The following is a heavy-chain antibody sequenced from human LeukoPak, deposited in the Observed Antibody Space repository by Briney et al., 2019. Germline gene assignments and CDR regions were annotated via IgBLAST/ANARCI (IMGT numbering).Heavy chain of an antibody. J-gene: IGHJ4*02. CDR1: GFTFSDYY. Sequence: GGSLRLSCAASGFTFSDYYMSWIRQAPGKGLEWVSYISSSSSYTNYADSVKGRFTISRDNAKNSLYLQMNSLRAEDTAVYYCARARDNYDRSGFSALDYWGQGTLVTVSS. CDR3: ARARDNYDRSGFSALDY. D-gene: IGHD3-22*01. CDR2: ISSSSSYT. V-gene: IGHV3-11*05.